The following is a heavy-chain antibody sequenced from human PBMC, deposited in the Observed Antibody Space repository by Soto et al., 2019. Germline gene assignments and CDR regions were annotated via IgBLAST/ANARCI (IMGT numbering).Heavy chain of an antibody. CDR3: AREIVVVVAATYYGMDV. V-gene: IGHV1-46*01. D-gene: IGHD2-15*01. Sequence: VKVSCKASGYTFTSYYMHWVRQAPGQGLEWMGIINPSGGSTSYAQKFQGRVTMTRDTSTSTVYMELSSLRSEDTAVYYCAREIVVVVAATYYGMDVWGQGTTVTVSS. CDR2: INPSGGST. J-gene: IGHJ6*02. CDR1: GYTFTSYY.